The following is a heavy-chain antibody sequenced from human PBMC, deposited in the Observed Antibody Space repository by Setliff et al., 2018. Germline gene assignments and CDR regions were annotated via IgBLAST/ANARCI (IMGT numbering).Heavy chain of an antibody. V-gene: IGHV3-11*04. CDR1: GFTFSDYY. CDR2: ITNSGGTI. Sequence: PGGSLRLSCAASGFTFSDYYMSWIRQAPGKGLEWVSYITNSGGTIYYADSVKGRFTISRDNAKNSLYLQMNSLRAEDTAVYYCARYSSGWFFDYWGQGTPVTVSS. D-gene: IGHD6-19*01. CDR3: ARYSSGWFFDY. J-gene: IGHJ4*02.